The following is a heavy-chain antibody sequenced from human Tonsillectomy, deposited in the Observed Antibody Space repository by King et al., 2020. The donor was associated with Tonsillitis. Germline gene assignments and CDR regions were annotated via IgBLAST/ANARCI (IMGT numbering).Heavy chain of an antibody. Sequence: VQSGAEVKKPGASVTVSCKASGYTFTGYHLHWVRQAPGQGLEWMGWINPNSGGTVYAQKFQGRVTMTSDTSISAAYMELSRLTSDDTAVYYCVRSEVETERPGIYLYYPMDGWGQGTTVTVSS. CDR1: GYTFTGYH. CDR3: VRSEVETERPGIYLYYPMDG. V-gene: IGHV1-2*02. J-gene: IGHJ6*02. D-gene: IGHD5-18*01. CDR2: INPNSGGT.